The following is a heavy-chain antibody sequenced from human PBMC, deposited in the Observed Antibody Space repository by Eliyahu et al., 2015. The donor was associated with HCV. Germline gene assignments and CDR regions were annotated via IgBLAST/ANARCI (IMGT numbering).Heavy chain of an antibody. Sequence: QLQLQESGPGLVKPSETLSLTCTVSGGSTSSSSYYWGWVRQPPGKGLEWIGSIYXSGSTYXNPSLKSRVTISVDTSKNQFSLKLSSVTAADTAVYYCASFIGPHSAFDIWGQGTLVTVSS. J-gene: IGHJ3*02. CDR1: GGSTSSSSYY. CDR2: IYXSGST. V-gene: IGHV4-39*01. CDR3: ASFIGPHSAFDI.